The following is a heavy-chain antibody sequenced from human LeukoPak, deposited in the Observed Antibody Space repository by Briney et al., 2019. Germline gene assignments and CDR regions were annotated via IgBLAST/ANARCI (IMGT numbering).Heavy chain of an antibody. CDR3: ARQGHNWFDP. CDR1: GGSISSSSYY. J-gene: IGHJ5*02. V-gene: IGHV4-39*01. CDR2: IYYSGST. Sequence: SETMSLTCTVSGGSISSSSYYWGWIRQPPGKGLEWIGSIYYSGSTNYNPSLKSRVTISVDTSKNQFSLKLSSVTAADAAVYYCARQGHNWFDPWGQGTLVTVSS.